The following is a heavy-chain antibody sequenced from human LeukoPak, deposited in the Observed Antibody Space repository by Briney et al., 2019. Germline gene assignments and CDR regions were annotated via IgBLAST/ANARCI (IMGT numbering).Heavy chain of an antibody. CDR1: GYTFTSYY. J-gene: IGHJ4*02. CDR3: ARVSSHITVFPPTLYYFDY. CDR2: INPSGGST. V-gene: IGHV1-46*01. Sequence: EASVKVSCKASGYTFTSYYMHWVRQAAGQGLEWMGIINPSGGSTSYAQKFQGRVTMTRDMSTSTVYMELSSLRSEDTAVYYCARVSSHITVFPPTLYYFDYWGQGTLVTVSS. D-gene: IGHD4-17*01.